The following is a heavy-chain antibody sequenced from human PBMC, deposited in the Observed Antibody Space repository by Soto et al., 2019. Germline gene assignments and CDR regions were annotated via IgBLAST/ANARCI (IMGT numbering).Heavy chain of an antibody. V-gene: IGHV3-33*01. CDR2: IWYDGSNK. D-gene: IGHD4-17*01. Sequence: PGGSLRLSCAASGFTFSSYGMHWVRQAPGKGLEWVAVIWYDGSNKYYADSVKGRFTISRDNSKNTLYLQMNSLRAEDTAVYYCARDRYYYGDYVPLYYYYYGMDVWGQGTTVTVSS. J-gene: IGHJ6*02. CDR3: ARDRYYYGDYVPLYYYYYGMDV. CDR1: GFTFSSYG.